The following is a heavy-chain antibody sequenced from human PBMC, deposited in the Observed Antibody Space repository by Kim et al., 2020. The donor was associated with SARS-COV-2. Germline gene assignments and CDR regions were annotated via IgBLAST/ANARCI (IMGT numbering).Heavy chain of an antibody. CDR1: GFTFTNSA. Sequence: SVKVSCKASGFTFTNSAVQWVRQARGQRLEWIGWIVVGSGNTNYAQKFQERVSITRDVSTSTAYMELSSLRSEDTAVYYCAADPSYYDRSGFNYPYYFDYWGQGSLVTVSS. J-gene: IGHJ4*02. D-gene: IGHD3-22*01. V-gene: IGHV1-58*01. CDR2: IVVGSGNT. CDR3: AADPSYYDRSGFNYPYYFDY.